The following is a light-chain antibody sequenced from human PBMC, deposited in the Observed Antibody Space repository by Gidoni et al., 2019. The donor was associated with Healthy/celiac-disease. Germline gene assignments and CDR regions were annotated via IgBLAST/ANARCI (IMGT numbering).Light chain of an antibody. CDR1: QSVSSY. V-gene: IGKV3-15*01. Sequence: DIVMTQSPATLSVSPGDRATLSCRASQSVSSYLAWYQQKPGQAPRLLIYGASTRATGIPARFSGSGSGTEFTLTISSLQSEDFAVYYCQQYNNWPRTFGQGTKLEIK. CDR3: QQYNNWPRT. J-gene: IGKJ2*01. CDR2: GAS.